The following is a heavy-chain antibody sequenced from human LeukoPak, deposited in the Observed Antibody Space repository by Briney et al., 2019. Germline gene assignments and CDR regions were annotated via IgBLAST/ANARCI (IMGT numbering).Heavy chain of an antibody. CDR2: INPSGGST. V-gene: IGHV1-46*01. D-gene: IGHD7-27*01. CDR1: GYTFTSYY. J-gene: IGHJ3*02. Sequence: GASVKVSCKASGYTFTSYYMHWVRQAPGQGLEWVGIINPSGGSTSYAQKFQGRVTMTRDTSTSTVYMELSSLRSEDTAVYYCTMWITKWGDAFDIWGQGTMVTVSS. CDR3: TMWITKWGDAFDI.